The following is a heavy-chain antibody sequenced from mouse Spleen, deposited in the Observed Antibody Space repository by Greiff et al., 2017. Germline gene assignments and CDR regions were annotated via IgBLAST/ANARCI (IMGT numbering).Heavy chain of an antibody. J-gene: IGHJ4*01. V-gene: IGHV1-64*01. CDR2: IHPNSGST. CDR3: ARENYYGRAMDY. CDR1: GYTFTSYW. Sequence: QVQLQQPGAELVKPGASVKLSCKASGYTFTSYWMHWVKQRPGQGLEWIGMIHPNSGSTNYNEKFKSKATLTVDKSSSTAYMQLSSLTSEDSAVYYCARENYYGRAMDYWGQGTSVTVSS. D-gene: IGHD1-1*01.